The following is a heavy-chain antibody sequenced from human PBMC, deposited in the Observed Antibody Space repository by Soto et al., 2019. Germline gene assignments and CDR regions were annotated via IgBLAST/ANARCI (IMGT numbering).Heavy chain of an antibody. Sequence: GASVKVFCKASGYTITNYYMQWVRQAPGQGLEWMGMINPSGGSTRYAQKFQGRATMTRDTSTNTVYMELSSLRSEDTAVYYCARDSSGYYYDSRNGWFDPWGQGTLVTVSS. J-gene: IGHJ5*02. V-gene: IGHV1-46*01. CDR1: GYTITNYY. CDR3: ARDSSGYYYDSRNGWFDP. D-gene: IGHD3-22*01. CDR2: INPSGGST.